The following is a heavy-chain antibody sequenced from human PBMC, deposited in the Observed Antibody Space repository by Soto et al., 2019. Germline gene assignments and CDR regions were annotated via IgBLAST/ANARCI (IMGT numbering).Heavy chain of an antibody. D-gene: IGHD2-2*02. Sequence: LQTLSLTCAISGDSFSGNSAAWNGIRQSPSRGLEWLGRAYYRSQWYYDSAVSVRSRITVIPDTSKIQFSLQLNSVTPEDTAVYYCTKQKGHGRTYNAKDVWGQGTTVTVSS. CDR1: GDSFSGNSAA. J-gene: IGHJ6*01. CDR2: AYYRSQWYY. CDR3: TKQKGHGRTYNAKDV. V-gene: IGHV6-1*01.